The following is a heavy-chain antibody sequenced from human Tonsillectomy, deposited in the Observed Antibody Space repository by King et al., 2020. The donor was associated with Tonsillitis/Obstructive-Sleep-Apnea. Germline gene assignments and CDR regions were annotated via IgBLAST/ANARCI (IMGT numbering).Heavy chain of an antibody. CDR3: ARDPSCTNAVCPNHYYYMDV. V-gene: IGHV3-48*03. CDR2: ISRSGRTI. CDR1: GFTFSSYE. J-gene: IGHJ6*03. Sequence: QLVQSGGGLVQPGGSLRLSCAASGFTFSSYEMNWVRQAPGKGLEWVYYISRSGRTIYNADSVKGRLTISRENAKNSLYLQMNSLRAEDTAVYYCARDPSCTNAVCPNHYYYMDVWGKGTTVTVSS. D-gene: IGHD2-8*01.